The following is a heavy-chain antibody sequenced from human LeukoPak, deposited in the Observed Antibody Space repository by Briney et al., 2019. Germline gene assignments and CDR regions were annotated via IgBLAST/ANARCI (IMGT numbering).Heavy chain of an antibody. CDR3: ARGLWQQGVFGY. CDR2: INPNSGDT. D-gene: IGHD6-13*01. Sequence: ASVKVSYKSSGYPFSGYYMHWVRQAPGQGLEWMGLINPNSGDTNYAQKFQGRVTMTSDTSISTAYMELSRLRSDDTAVYYCARGLWQQGVFGYWGQGTLVTVSS. J-gene: IGHJ4*02. CDR1: GYPFSGYY. V-gene: IGHV1-2*06.